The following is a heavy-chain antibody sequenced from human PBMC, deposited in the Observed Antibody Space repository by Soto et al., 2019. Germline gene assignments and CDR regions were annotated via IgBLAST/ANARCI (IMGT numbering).Heavy chain of an antibody. CDR1: GGSISSGGYS. V-gene: IGHV4-30-2*01. CDR2: IYHDGRT. J-gene: IGHJ5*02. Sequence: LSLTCTVSGGSISSGGYSWSWIRQPPGKGLEWIGYIYHDGRTSYNPSLEGRVTISLDRSKNQLSLKLTSVTAADTAVYHCASGGSFTWFDPWGQGHLVTVSS. D-gene: IGHD3-16*01. CDR3: ASGGSFTWFDP.